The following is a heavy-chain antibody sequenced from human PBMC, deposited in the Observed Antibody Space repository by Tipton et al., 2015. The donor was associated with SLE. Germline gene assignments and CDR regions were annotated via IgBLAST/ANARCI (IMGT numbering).Heavy chain of an antibody. CDR3: AKDWGKQWLAWYFDL. J-gene: IGHJ2*01. D-gene: IGHD6-19*01. V-gene: IGHV3-7*01. CDR2: IKQDGSEK. Sequence: SLRLSCAASGFTFGSYSMIWVRQAPGKGLEWVANIKQDGSEKYYVDSVKGRFTISRDNSKNTLFLQMNSLRAEDTAVYYCAKDWGKQWLAWYFDLWGRGTLVTVSS. CDR1: GFTFGSYS.